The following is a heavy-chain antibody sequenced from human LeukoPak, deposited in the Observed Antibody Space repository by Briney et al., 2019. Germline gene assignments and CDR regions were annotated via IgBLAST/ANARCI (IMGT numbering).Heavy chain of an antibody. D-gene: IGHD2-2*01. CDR1: GYTFTSYG. CDR2: ISAYNGNT. CDR3: ARDERGYCSSTSCYGGGAFDI. Sequence: ASVKVSCKASGYTFTSYGISWVRQAPGQGLEWMGWISAYNGNTNYAQKLQGRVTMTTDTSTSTAYMELRSLRSDDTAVYYCARDERGYCSSTSCYGGGAFDIWGQGTMVTVSS. V-gene: IGHV1-18*01. J-gene: IGHJ3*02.